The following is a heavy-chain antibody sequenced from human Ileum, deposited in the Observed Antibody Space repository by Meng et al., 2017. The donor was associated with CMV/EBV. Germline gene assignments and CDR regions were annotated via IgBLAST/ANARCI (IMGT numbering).Heavy chain of an antibody. D-gene: IGHD1-20*01. V-gene: IGHV4-39*07. CDR1: GGSINSNNYY. CDR3: ARDITGSHFDH. J-gene: IGHJ4*02. Sequence: QVHLQEAGPGLVKPSETLSLTCTVSGGSINSNNYYWGWIRQPPGKGLEWIGSIYYNGNTPYNPSLKSRVTIPLDTSKNQFSLRLSSVTAADTAVYYCARDITGSHFDHWGQGVLVTVSS. CDR2: IYYNGNT.